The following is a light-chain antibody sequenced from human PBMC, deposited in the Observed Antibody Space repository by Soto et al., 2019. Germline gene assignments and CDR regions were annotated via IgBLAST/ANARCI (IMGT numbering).Light chain of an antibody. CDR3: MQALQTPRT. J-gene: IGKJ2*01. CDR1: QSLLHSNGYNY. Sequence: DIVITQSPPSLPVTPGEPASISCRSSQSLLHSNGYNYLDWYLQKPGQSPQLLIYLGSNRASGVPDRFSGSGSGTDFTLKISRVEAQDVGVYYCMQALQTPRTFGQGTKLEIK. V-gene: IGKV2-28*01. CDR2: LGS.